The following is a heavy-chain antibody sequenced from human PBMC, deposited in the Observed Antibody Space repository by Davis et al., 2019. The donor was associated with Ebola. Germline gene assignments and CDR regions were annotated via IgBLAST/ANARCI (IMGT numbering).Heavy chain of an antibody. CDR2: INHSGST. CDR1: GGSFPGYY. V-gene: IGHV4-34*01. Sequence: PSETLSPTCPLHGGSFPGYYWSWSSQPPGKGLEWIGEINHSGSTNYNPSLKSRVTISVDTSKNQFSLKLSSVTAADTAVYYCARGLSSGWHFDYWGQGTLVTVSS. CDR3: ARGLSSGWHFDY. J-gene: IGHJ4*02. D-gene: IGHD6-19*01.